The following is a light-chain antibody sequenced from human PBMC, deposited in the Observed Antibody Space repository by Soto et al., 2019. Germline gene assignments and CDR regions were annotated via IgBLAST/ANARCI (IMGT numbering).Light chain of an antibody. J-gene: IGKJ3*01. V-gene: IGKV1D-12*01. CDR1: QGISSW. CDR3: QQANSFPHT. Sequence: DIQMTQSPSSVSASVGDRVTITCRASQGISSWLAWYPQKPGKAPKLLIYAASSLQSGVPSRFSGSGSGTDFTLTISSLQPEDFATYYCQQANSFPHTFAPGTKVDIK. CDR2: AAS.